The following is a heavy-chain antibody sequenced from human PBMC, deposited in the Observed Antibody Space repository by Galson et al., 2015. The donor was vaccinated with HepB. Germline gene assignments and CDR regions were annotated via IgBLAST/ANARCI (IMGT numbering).Heavy chain of an antibody. V-gene: IGHV1-69*13. CDR3: ARGGDGGSGWYTSWSSRTYNWFDP. J-gene: IGHJ5*02. D-gene: IGHD6-19*01. Sequence: SVKVSCKASGGTFSSYAISWVRQAPGQGLEWMGGIIPIFGTADYAQKFQGRVTITADESTSTAYMELRSLRSEDTAVYYCARGGDGGSGWYTSWSSRTYNWFDPWGQGTLVTVSS. CDR1: GGTFSSYA. CDR2: IIPIFGTA.